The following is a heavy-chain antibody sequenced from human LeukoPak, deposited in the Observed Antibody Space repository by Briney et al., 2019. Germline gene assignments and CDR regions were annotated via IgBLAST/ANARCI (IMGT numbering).Heavy chain of an antibody. V-gene: IGHV3-15*01. CDR2: IKSKTDGGTT. D-gene: IGHD3-10*01. Sequence: GGSLRLSCASSGFTFSNAWMSWVRQAPGKGLEWVGRIKSKTDGGTTDYAPPVKCRFTISRDDSKNTLYLQMDSLKTEDTAVYYCTTESVGGFDYWGQGTLVTVSS. CDR3: TTESVGGFDY. CDR1: GFTFSNAW. J-gene: IGHJ4*02.